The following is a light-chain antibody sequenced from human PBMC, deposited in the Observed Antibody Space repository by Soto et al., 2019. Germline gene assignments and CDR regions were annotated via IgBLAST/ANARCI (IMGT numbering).Light chain of an antibody. J-gene: IGKJ2*01. CDR3: QQLNSYLLYT. Sequence: IPLTPSPSFLSASVGDRGTITFRASQGLSRLLAWYQQKPGKAPKLLIYAASTLQSGVPSRFSGSGSGTEFTLTISSLQPEDFATYYCQQLNSYLLYTFGQGTKLEIK. CDR2: AAS. V-gene: IGKV1-9*01. CDR1: QGLSRL.